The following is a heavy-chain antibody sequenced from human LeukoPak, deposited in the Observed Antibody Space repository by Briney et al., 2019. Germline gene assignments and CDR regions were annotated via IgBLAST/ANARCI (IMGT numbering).Heavy chain of an antibody. Sequence: ASVNVSCKASGYTFTTYDVNWVRQATGQGLEWMGWMNPNSGNTGYAQKFQGRVTMTRNTSISTAYMELSSLRSEDTAVYYCAKRYCSSTSCYFGYWGQGTLVTVSS. J-gene: IGHJ4*02. CDR1: GYTFTTYD. V-gene: IGHV1-8*01. D-gene: IGHD2-2*01. CDR3: AKRYCSSTSCYFGY. CDR2: MNPNSGNT.